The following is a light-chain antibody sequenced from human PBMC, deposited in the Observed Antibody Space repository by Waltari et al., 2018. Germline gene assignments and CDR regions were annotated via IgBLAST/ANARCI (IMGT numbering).Light chain of an antibody. CDR1: QNLLYSNGYNY. CDR3: MQALQTPYT. Sequence: DIVMTQSPLSLPVTPGEPASISCRPSQNLLYSNGYNYLDWYVQKPGQSPQILIYLGSNRASGVPDRFSGSGSGTDFALKISRVEAEDVGVYYCMQALQTPYTFGLGTKLEI. V-gene: IGKV2-28*01. CDR2: LGS. J-gene: IGKJ2*01.